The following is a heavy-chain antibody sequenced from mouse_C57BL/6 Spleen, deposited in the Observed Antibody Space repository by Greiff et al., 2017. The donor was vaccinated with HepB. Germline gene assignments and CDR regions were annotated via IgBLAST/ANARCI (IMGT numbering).Heavy chain of an antibody. Sequence: EVQLVESGGGLVKPGGSLKLSCAASGFTFSSYTMSWVRQTPEKRLEWVATISGGGGNTYYPDSVKGRFTISRDNAKNTLYLQMSSLRSEDTALYYCARRPTDYYGSSPFDYWGQGTTLTVSS. D-gene: IGHD1-1*01. CDR1: GFTFSSYT. J-gene: IGHJ2*01. CDR2: ISGGGGNT. V-gene: IGHV5-9*01. CDR3: ARRPTDYYGSSPFDY.